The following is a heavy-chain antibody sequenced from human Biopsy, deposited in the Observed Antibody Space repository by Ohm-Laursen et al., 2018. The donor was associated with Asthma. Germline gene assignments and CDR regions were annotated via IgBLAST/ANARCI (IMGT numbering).Heavy chain of an antibody. CDR1: GYTLTNLS. V-gene: IGHV1-24*01. Sequence: ASVKVSCKLSGYTLTNLSMRWVRQAPGQGLEWMGGRIHEVGGTVYARRFQGRVTMTEDTSTETAYMELSSLSSDDTAVYYWASDFPKDYVRYNFQFWGQGTLVTVSS. CDR3: ASDFPKDYVRYNFQF. D-gene: IGHD4-17*01. CDR2: RIHEVGGT. J-gene: IGHJ4*02.